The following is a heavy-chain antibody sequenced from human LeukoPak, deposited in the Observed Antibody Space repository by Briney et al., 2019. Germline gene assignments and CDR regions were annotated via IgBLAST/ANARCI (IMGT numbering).Heavy chain of an antibody. CDR3: ASSSGSGSSTYYYYYYYMDV. CDR1: GGTFSSYA. J-gene: IGHJ6*03. D-gene: IGHD3-10*01. V-gene: IGHV1-69*13. CDR2: IIPIFGTA. Sequence: GASVKVSCKASGGTFSSYAISWVRQAPGQGLEWMGGIIPIFGTANYAQKFQGRVTITADESTSTAHMELSSLRSEDTAVYYCASSSGSGSSTYYYYYYYMDVWGKGTTVTISS.